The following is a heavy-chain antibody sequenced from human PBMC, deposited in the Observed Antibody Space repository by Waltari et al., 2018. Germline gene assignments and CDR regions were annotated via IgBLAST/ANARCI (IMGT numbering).Heavy chain of an antibody. CDR1: GDSVRGYYW. Sequence: QLQLQESGPRLVKPSGTLSLTCTVSGDSVRGYYWWSWVRQSPVKGLEWIGQIHGSGKPNYNPSLESRVTISLDTSNNQFSLRLTYATAADTAVYYCARDRGRGLYLDSWGQGTLVTVSP. D-gene: IGHD2-15*01. J-gene: IGHJ4*02. V-gene: IGHV4-4*02. CDR2: IHGSGKP. CDR3: ARDRGRGLYLDS.